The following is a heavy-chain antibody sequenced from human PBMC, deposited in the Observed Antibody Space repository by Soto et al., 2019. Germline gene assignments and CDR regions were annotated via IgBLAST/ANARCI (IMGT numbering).Heavy chain of an antibody. J-gene: IGHJ4*02. D-gene: IGHD2-15*01. CDR1: GFTFSSYG. CDR2: IWYDGSNK. V-gene: IGHV3-33*06. CDR3: AKSGSSRDIVVVVAATPVYFDY. Sequence: PGGSLRLSCAASGFTFSSYGMHWVRQAPGKGLEWVAVIWYDGSNKYYADSVKGRFTISRDNSKNTLYLQMNSLRAEDMAVYYCAKSGSSRDIVVVVAATPVYFDYWGQGTLVTVSS.